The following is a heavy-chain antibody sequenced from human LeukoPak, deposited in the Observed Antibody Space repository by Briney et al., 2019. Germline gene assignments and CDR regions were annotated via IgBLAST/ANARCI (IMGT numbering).Heavy chain of an antibody. Sequence: GGSLRLSCAASGFTFSSYSMNWVRQAPGKGLEWVSHITASGTAMFYADSVKGRFTIFRDNAKNSLYLQMNSLRDEDTAVYYCARDPLTVDVWGQGTTVTVSS. J-gene: IGHJ6*02. V-gene: IGHV3-48*02. CDR2: ITASGTAM. CDR1: GFTFSSYS. D-gene: IGHD2-21*02. CDR3: ARDPLTVDV.